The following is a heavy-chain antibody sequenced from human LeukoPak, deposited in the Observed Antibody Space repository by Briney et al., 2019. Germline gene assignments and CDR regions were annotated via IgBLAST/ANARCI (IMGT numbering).Heavy chain of an antibody. CDR3: ARVNGWFDS. J-gene: IGHJ5*01. Sequence: PSETLSLTCTVSGGSISSSPYYWGWIRQPPGKGLEWIGSIYYSGTTHYNPSLESRVTISVDTSKNQFSLKLASVTAADTAMYYCARVNGWFDSWGQGTPVTVSS. CDR2: IYYSGTT. V-gene: IGHV4-39*07. D-gene: IGHD4-17*01. CDR1: GGSISSSPYY.